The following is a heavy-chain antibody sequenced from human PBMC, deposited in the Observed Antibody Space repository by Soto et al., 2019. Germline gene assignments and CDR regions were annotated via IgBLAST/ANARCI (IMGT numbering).Heavy chain of an antibody. V-gene: IGHV3-9*01. D-gene: IGHD2-2*01. Sequence: SLRLSCVACGFTFDDYAMHWVRQAPGKGLEWVSGISWNSASIGYADSVKGRLTISRDNAKNSLYLRMNSLTAEDTALYYCAKRRSTSWGMDVWGQGTTVTVSS. CDR3: AKRRSTSWGMDV. CDR2: ISWNSASI. CDR1: GFTFDDYA. J-gene: IGHJ6*02.